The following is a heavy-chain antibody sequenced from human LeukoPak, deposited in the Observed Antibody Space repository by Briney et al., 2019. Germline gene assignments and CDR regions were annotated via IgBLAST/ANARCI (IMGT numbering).Heavy chain of an antibody. CDR3: AKDHRFSGWLPSADDAFDI. V-gene: IGHV3-30*18. CDR1: GFTFSSYG. D-gene: IGHD6-19*01. Sequence: HAGGSLRLSCAASGFTFSSYGMHWVRQAPGKGLEWVAVISYDGSNKYYADSVKGRFIISRDNPKNTLYLQMNSLRAEDTAVYYCAKDHRFSGWLPSADDAFDIWGQGTMVTVSS. J-gene: IGHJ3*02. CDR2: ISYDGSNK.